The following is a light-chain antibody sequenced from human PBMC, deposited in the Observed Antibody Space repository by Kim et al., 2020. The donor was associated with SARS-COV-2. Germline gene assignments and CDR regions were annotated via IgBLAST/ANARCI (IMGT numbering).Light chain of an antibody. V-gene: IGLV2-23*02. CDR1: RDDVGNCHL. J-gene: IGLJ2*01. CDR2: EVT. CDR3: CSYAGSRYFVL. Sequence: SLTISCIGTRDDVGNCHLVSWYQQRPGAAPELIIYEVTKRPSGVSDRFSGSKSGDTASLTISGLRDEDESDYYCCSYAGSRYFVLFGGGTQLNVL.